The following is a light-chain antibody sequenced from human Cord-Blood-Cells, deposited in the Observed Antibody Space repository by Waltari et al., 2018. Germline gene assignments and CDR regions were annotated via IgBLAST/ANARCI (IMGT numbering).Light chain of an antibody. CDR1: QSISSY. Sequence: DIQMSQSPSSLSAFVGDRGNINCRASQSISSYLNWYQQKPGKAPKLLIYAASSLQSGVPSRFSGSGSGTDFTLTISSLQPEDFATYYCQQSYSTPYTFGQGTKLEIK. CDR3: QQSYSTPYT. J-gene: IGKJ2*01. CDR2: AAS. V-gene: IGKV1-39*01.